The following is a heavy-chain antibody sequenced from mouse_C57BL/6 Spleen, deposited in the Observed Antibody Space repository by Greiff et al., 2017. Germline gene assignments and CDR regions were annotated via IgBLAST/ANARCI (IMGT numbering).Heavy chain of an antibody. J-gene: IGHJ4*01. D-gene: IGHD1-1*01. CDR3: ARDYGSIYYAMDY. CDR2: IPPNSGST. V-gene: IGHV1-64*01. Sequence: QVQLQQPGAELVKPGASVKLSCKASGYTFTSYWMHWVKQRPGQGLEWIGMIPPNSGSTNYNEKIKSKATLTVDKSSSTADMQLSSLTSEDSAVYYCARDYGSIYYAMDYWGQGTSVTVSS. CDR1: GYTFTSYW.